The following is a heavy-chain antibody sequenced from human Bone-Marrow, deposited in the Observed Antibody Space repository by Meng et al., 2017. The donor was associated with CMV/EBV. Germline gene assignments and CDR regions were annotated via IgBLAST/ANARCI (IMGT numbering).Heavy chain of an antibody. Sequence: GESLKISCAASGFTFSSYAMHWVRQAPGKGLEWVAVISYDGSNKYYADSVKGRFTISRDNSKNTLYLQMNSLRAEDTAVYYCARGAKGGYFDYWGQGTLVTVSS. CDR3: ARGAKGGYFDY. D-gene: IGHD3-16*01. CDR2: ISYDGSNK. CDR1: GFTFSSYA. V-gene: IGHV3-30*04. J-gene: IGHJ4*02.